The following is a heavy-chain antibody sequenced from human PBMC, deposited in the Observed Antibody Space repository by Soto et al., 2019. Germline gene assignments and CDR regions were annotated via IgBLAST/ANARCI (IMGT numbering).Heavy chain of an antibody. V-gene: IGHV1-46*01. CDR2: INPSGGST. CDR1: GYTFTSYY. J-gene: IGHJ4*02. Sequence: QVQLVQSGAEVKKPGASVKVSCKASGYTFTSYYMHWVRQAPGQGLEWMGIINPSGGSTSYAQKFRGRVTMTRDTSTSTVYMELSSLRSEDTAVYYCARDPAGGRFDYWGQGTLVTVSS. D-gene: IGHD6-25*01. CDR3: ARDPAGGRFDY.